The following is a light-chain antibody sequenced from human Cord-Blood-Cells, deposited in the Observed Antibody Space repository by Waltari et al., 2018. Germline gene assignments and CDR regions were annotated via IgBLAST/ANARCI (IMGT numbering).Light chain of an antibody. CDR2: LAS. V-gene: IGKV4-1*01. J-gene: IGKJ5*01. CDR1: QSVLYSSNNKNY. Sequence: DIVMTQSPDSMALSLGERATINCKSSQSVLYSSNNKNYLAWYQQTPGQPPKLLIYLASTRESGVPDRFSGSGSGTDFTLTISSLQAEDVAVYYCQQYYSTPITFGQGTRLEIK. CDR3: QQYYSTPIT.